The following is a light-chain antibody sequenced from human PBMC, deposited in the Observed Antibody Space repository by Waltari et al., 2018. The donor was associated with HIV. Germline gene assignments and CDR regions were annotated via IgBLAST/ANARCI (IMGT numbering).Light chain of an antibody. J-gene: IGLJ1*01. CDR2: NNN. CDR1: TSNIGGNT. V-gene: IGLV1-44*01. CDR3: AAWDDSLNGGV. Sequence: QSVLTQPPSASGTPGQRVTISCSGSTSNIGGNTVNWYQQLPGTAPKLLIYNNNQRPSGVPDRFSGSKSGTSASLAISGLQSEDEADYYCAAWDDSLNGGVFGTGTKLTVL.